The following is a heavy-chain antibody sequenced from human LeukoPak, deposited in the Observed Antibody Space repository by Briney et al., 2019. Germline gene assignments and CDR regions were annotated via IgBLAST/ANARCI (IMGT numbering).Heavy chain of an antibody. CDR1: TFTFSSYA. D-gene: IGHD2-8*02. Sequence: GGSLRLSCAASTFTFSSYAFHWVRQAPGKGLEWVAVISYDGSNEYYADSVKGRFTISRDISKNTLYLQMNSLRAEDTAVYYCARGLLGNDFWGQGTLVTLSS. CDR3: ARGLLGNDF. J-gene: IGHJ4*02. CDR2: ISYDGSNE. V-gene: IGHV3-30-3*01.